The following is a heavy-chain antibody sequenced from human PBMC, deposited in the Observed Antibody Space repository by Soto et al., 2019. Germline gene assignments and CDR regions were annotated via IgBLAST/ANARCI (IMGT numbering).Heavy chain of an antibody. CDR1: GLTFSNYC. D-gene: IGHD1-7*01. Sequence: EVQLVESGGGLVQPGGSLRLSCVASGLTFSNYCIHWVRQAPGRGLVWVSRINGDGSSTNYADSVKGQFTISRDNAKNTVYLQMNSLRVEDTAVYYCARGARNYYYFDCWGQGTLVTVSS. J-gene: IGHJ4*02. V-gene: IGHV3-74*01. CDR3: ARGARNYYYFDC. CDR2: INGDGSST.